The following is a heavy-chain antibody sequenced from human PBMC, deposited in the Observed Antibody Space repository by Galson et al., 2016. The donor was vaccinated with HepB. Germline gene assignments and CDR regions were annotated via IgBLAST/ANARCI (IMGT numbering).Heavy chain of an antibody. Sequence: SLRLSCAASGFTFSDYGMHWVRQAPGKGLEWVAVISYDGTNTYYVDSVKGRFTISRDNSKNTLFLQMDSLRLEDTAAYYCAKEGGISTTMLDYYYHYDMDVWGQGTTVTVS. V-gene: IGHV3-30*18. J-gene: IGHJ6*02. CDR3: AKEGGISTTMLDYYYHYDMDV. CDR2: ISYDGTNT. CDR1: GFTFSDYG. D-gene: IGHD3-10*02.